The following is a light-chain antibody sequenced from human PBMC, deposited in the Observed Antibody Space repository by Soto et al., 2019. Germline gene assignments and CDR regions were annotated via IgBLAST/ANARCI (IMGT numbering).Light chain of an antibody. Sequence: QSALTQPASVSGSPGQSITISCTGTSSDVGSYNLVSWYQQHPGKAPKLMIYEGSKRPSGVSNRFSGSKSGNTASLTISGLHAEDEAEYYCCSYAGSSTLVVFGGGTKLTVL. CDR3: CSYAGSSTLVV. CDR2: EGS. V-gene: IGLV2-23*01. J-gene: IGLJ2*01. CDR1: SSDVGSYNL.